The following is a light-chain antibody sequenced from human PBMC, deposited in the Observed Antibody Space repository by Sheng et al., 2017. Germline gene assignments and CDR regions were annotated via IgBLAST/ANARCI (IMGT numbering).Light chain of an antibody. Sequence: DIQMTQSPSTLSASVGDRVTITCRASQTISSWLAWYQQKPGKAPKLLIYKASNLESGVPSRFSGSASGTEFTLTISSLQSEDFAVYYCQQYNNWPRTFGQGTKVEIK. CDR2: KAS. CDR3: QQYNNWPRT. CDR1: QTISSW. V-gene: IGKV1-5*03. J-gene: IGKJ1*01.